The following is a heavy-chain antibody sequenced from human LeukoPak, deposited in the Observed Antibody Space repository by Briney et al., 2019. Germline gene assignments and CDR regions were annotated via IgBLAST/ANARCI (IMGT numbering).Heavy chain of an antibody. CDR2: IYHTEST. D-gene: IGHD2-21*02. J-gene: IGHJ4*02. Sequence: PSETLSLTCAVSGGSISNNNWGSWIRQPPGKGLEWIGEIYHTESTNYNPSLKSRVTLSVDKSKNQFSLKLNSVTAADTAVYYCARRAYCGGDCYSIDYWGQGTLVTVSS. CDR1: GGSISNNNW. V-gene: IGHV4-4*02. CDR3: ARRAYCGGDCYSIDY.